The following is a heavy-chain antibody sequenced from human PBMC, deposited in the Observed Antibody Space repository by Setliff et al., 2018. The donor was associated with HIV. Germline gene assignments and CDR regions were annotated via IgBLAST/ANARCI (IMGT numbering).Heavy chain of an antibody. Sequence: ASVKVSCKASGYTFTSYAMHWVRQAPGQRLEWVGWINTGNGDTKYSQDFQGRVTISRDTSASTAYMELSSLRSEDTAVYYCARGAWYTSGWYSSRYLDVWGKGTTVTVSS. CDR3: ARGAWYTSGWYSSRYLDV. D-gene: IGHD6-19*01. V-gene: IGHV1-3*03. J-gene: IGHJ6*03. CDR1: GYTFTSYA. CDR2: INTGNGDT.